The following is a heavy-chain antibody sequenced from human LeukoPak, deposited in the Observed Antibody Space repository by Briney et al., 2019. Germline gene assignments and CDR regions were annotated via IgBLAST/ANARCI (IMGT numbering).Heavy chain of an antibody. J-gene: IGHJ4*02. CDR2: ISYDGSNK. CDR3: ARGYYDYVWGTLPAPGY. Sequence: PGGSLRLSCAASGFTFSSYAMHWVRQAPGKGLEWVAVISYDGSNKYYADSVKGRFTISRDNSKNTLYLQMNSLRAEDTAVYYCARGYYDYVWGTLPAPGYWGQGTLVTVSS. D-gene: IGHD3-16*01. V-gene: IGHV3-30-3*01. CDR1: GFTFSSYA.